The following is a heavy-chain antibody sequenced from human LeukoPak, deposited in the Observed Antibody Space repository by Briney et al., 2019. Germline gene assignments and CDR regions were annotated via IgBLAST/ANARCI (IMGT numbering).Heavy chain of an antibody. CDR2: ISGSGGST. Sequence: GGSLRLSCAASGFTFSSYAMSWVRQAPGKGLEWVSAISGSGGSTYYADSVKGRLTISRDNSKNTLYLQMNSLRAEDTAVYYCAKTRGISISGVVPLCDYWGQGTLVTVSS. CDR1: GFTFSSYA. D-gene: IGHD3-3*01. CDR3: AKTRGISISGVVPLCDY. J-gene: IGHJ4*02. V-gene: IGHV3-23*01.